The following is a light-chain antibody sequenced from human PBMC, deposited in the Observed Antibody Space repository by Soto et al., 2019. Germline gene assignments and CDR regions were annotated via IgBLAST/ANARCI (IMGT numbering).Light chain of an antibody. V-gene: IGLV1-44*01. Sequence: QSVLTQPPSASGTPGQRVTISCSGSSSNIGSNTVNWYQQLPGRAPKHLIYSNNQRPSGVPDRFSGSKSGTSASLAISWLQSEDEADDYCAAWDDSLNGLVFGGGTKVTVL. CDR3: AAWDDSLNGLV. CDR1: SSNIGSNT. J-gene: IGLJ2*01. CDR2: SNN.